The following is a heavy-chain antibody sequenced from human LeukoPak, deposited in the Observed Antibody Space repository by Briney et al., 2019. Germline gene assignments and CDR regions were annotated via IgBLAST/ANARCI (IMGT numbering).Heavy chain of an antibody. Sequence: GGSLRLSCAASGFNVTTTYMAWVRQAPGKGMDWVAVIWYDGSNKYYADSVKGRFTISRDNSKNTLYLQMNSLRAEDTAVYYCARELPPVVKYYFDYWGQGTLVTVSS. CDR3: ARELPPVVKYYFDY. J-gene: IGHJ4*02. V-gene: IGHV3-33*08. D-gene: IGHD3-22*01. CDR2: IWYDGSNK. CDR1: GFNVTTTY.